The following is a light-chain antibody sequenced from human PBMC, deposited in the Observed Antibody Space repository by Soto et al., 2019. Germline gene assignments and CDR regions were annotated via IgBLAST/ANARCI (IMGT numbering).Light chain of an antibody. V-gene: IGLV2-14*01. Sequence: QSALTQPASVSGSPGQSITISCTGTSSDVGGYNYVSWYKQHPGKAPKLMIYDVSNRPSGVSTRFSGSKSGNTASLTISGLQAEDEADYYFTSYTSSTTRVVFGGGTKLTV. CDR2: DVS. CDR3: TSYTSSTTRVV. J-gene: IGLJ2*01. CDR1: SSDVGGYNY.